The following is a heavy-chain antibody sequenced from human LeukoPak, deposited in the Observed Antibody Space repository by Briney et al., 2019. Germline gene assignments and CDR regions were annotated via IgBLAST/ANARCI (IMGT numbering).Heavy chain of an antibody. J-gene: IGHJ4*02. CDR3: ARHRWSWATLDYGGNPAYFDY. V-gene: IGHV4-59*08. D-gene: IGHD4-23*01. Sequence: PSETLSLTCTVSGGSISSYYWSWIRQPPGKGLEWIGYIYYSGSTNYNPSLKSRVTISVDTSKNQFSLKLSSVTAADTAVYYCARHRWSWATLDYGGNPAYFDYWGQGTLVTVSS. CDR1: GGSISSYY. CDR2: IYYSGST.